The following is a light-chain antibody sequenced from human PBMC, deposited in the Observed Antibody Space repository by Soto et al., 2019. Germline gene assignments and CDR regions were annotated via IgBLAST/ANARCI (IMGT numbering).Light chain of an antibody. Sequence: QSALTQPASLSGSPGQSITLSCIGTGSDVGSYNYVYWYQQRPGKAPKLMIYEVNNRPSGVSDRFSGSKSANTASLTISGLQSEDEATYDCSSYTTDPIWVFGGGTKLTVL. CDR2: EVN. CDR1: GSDVGSYNY. J-gene: IGLJ3*02. CDR3: SSYTTDPIWV. V-gene: IGLV2-14*01.